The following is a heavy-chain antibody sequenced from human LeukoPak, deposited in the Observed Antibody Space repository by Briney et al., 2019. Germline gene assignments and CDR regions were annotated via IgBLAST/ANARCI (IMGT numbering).Heavy chain of an antibody. CDR1: GFTFSSFG. CDR3: ARVSLSGSGSYRGY. Sequence: GGSLRLSCAASGFTFSSFGMNWVRQAPGKGLEWVSSISGSGRNTYYADSVKGRFTISRDNAKKSLDLQMNSLRAEDTAVYYCARVSLSGSGSYRGYWGQGTLVTVSS. V-gene: IGHV3-21*01. CDR2: ISGSGRNT. J-gene: IGHJ4*02. D-gene: IGHD3-10*01.